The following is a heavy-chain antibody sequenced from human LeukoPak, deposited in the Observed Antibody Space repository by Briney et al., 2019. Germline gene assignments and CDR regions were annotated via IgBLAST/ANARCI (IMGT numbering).Heavy chain of an antibody. CDR3: ANRVGWPGPPPDY. D-gene: IGHD2-15*01. CDR1: GFTFSSYA. J-gene: IGHJ4*02. CDR2: ISGGGVTT. Sequence: PGGSLRLFCAASGFTFSSYAMSWVRQAPGKGLEWVSSISGGGVTTDYVDSVKGRFTISRDNSKNTLHLQMNSLRVEETAVYYCANRVGWPGPPPDYWGQGTLVTVSS. V-gene: IGHV3-23*01.